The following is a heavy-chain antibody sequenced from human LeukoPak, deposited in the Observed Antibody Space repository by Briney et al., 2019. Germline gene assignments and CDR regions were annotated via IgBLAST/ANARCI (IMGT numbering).Heavy chain of an antibody. J-gene: IGHJ3*02. D-gene: IGHD4-17*01. CDR1: GLTFSHYA. Sequence: GGSLRLSCSASGLTFSHYAMTWVRQAPGKGLEWVSSVHADGDFTYYADSVRGRFTVSRDNSESSLYLQMNGLKAEDTALYYCAKDPNGDYVGAFDMWGQGTMVTVSA. V-gene: IGHV3-23*01. CDR3: AKDPNGDYVGAFDM. CDR2: VHADGDFT.